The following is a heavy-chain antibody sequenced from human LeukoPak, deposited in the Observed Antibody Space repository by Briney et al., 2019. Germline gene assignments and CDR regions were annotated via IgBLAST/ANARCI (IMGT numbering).Heavy chain of an antibody. CDR2: INHSGST. J-gene: IGHJ6*03. Sequence: TSETLSLTCAVYGGSFSGYYWSWIRQPPGKGLEWIGEINHSGSTNYNPSLKSRVTISVDTSKNQFSLNLNSVTAADTAEYYCARAPGSAYYPYYYMDVWGKGTTVTVSS. V-gene: IGHV4-34*01. CDR1: GGSFSGYY. CDR3: ARAPGSAYYPYYYMDV. D-gene: IGHD6-19*01.